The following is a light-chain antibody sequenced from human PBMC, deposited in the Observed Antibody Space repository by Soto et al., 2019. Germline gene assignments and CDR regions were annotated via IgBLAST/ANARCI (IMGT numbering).Light chain of an antibody. CDR1: QGISSA. CDR2: DAS. J-gene: IGKJ2*01. CDR3: QQFNSYPLYT. Sequence: AIQLTQSPSSLSASVGDRVTITCRASQGISSALAWYQQKPGKAPKLLIYDASSLESGVPSRFSGSGSGTDFTLTISSLQHEDFATYYCQQFNSYPLYTFGQGTKLEIK. V-gene: IGKV1-13*02.